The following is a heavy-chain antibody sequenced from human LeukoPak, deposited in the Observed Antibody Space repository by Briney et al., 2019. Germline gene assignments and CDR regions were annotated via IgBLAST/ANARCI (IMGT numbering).Heavy chain of an antibody. CDR3: ARDCSRTSCYTRFDY. D-gene: IGHD2-2*02. J-gene: IGHJ4*02. CDR2: MNPNSGNT. V-gene: IGHV1-8*01. Sequence: GASVKVSCKXSGYTFTSDDINWVRQATRQGLEWMGRMNPNSGNTGYAQKFQGRVTITRDTSISTAYMELSGLRSEDTAVYFCARDCSRTSCYTRFDYWGQGTLVTVSS. CDR1: GYTFTSDD.